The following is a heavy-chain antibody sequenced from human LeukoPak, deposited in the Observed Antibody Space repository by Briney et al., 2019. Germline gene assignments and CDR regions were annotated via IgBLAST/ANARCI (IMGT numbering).Heavy chain of an antibody. J-gene: IGHJ4*02. CDR1: GFTFSSYA. Sequence: PGGSLRLSCAASGFTFSSYAMSWVRQAPGKGLEWVSAISGSGGSTYYADSVKGRFTISRDNSKNTLYLQMNSLRAEDTAVYYCAKEAKRGYGATINGGIDYWGQGTLVTVSS. CDR3: AKEAKRGYGATINGGIDY. V-gene: IGHV3-23*01. CDR2: ISGSGGST. D-gene: IGHD5-12*01.